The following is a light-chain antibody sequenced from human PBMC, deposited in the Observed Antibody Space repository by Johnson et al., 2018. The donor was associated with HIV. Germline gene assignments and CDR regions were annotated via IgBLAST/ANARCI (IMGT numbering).Light chain of an antibody. CDR3: GTWDSSLNAYV. J-gene: IGLJ1*01. CDR1: SSNIGNNY. Sequence: QSVLKQPPSVSAAPGQKVTISCSGSSSNIGNNYVSWYQQFPGTAPKLLIYENNKRPSGIPDRISGSKSGTSATLGITGLQTGDEADYYCGTWDSSLNAYVFGTGTKVTVL. CDR2: ENN. V-gene: IGLV1-51*02.